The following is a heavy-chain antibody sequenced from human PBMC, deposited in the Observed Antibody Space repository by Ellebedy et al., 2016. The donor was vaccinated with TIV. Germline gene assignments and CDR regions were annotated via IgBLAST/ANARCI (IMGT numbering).Heavy chain of an antibody. CDR1: GFTFSSHA. CDR3: ALGDTMVRH. V-gene: IGHV3-23*01. J-gene: IGHJ1*01. CDR2: ISGSGGST. Sequence: GGSLRLPXAASGFTFSSHAMNWVRQAPGKGLEWVSGISGSGGSTYYADSVKGRFTISRDNSKNTLYLLMNSLRAEDTAVYYCALGDTMVRHWGQGTLVTVSS. D-gene: IGHD3-10*01.